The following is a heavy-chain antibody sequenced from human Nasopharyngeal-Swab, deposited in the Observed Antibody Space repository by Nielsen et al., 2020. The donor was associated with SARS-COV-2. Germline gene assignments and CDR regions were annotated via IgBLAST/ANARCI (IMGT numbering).Heavy chain of an antibody. J-gene: IGHJ6*02. V-gene: IGHV4-59*01. Sequence: WIRQPPGKGLEWIGYIYYSGSTNYSPSLKSRVTISVDTSKNQFSLKLSPVTAADTAVYYCAIGGGGSYYYGMDVWGQGTTVTVSS. CDR3: AIGGGGSYYYGMDV. D-gene: IGHD3-16*01. CDR2: IYYSGST.